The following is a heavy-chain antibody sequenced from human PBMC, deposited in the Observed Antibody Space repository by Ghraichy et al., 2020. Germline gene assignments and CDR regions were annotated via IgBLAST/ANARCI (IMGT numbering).Heavy chain of an antibody. J-gene: IGHJ4*02. Sequence: GESLNISCAASGFTFSDYYMNWIRQAPGKGLEWVSYLSSSGFTIYYADSVKGRFTISRDNAKNSLYLQMNSLRADDTAVYYCARRGGSYAPDYWGQGTLVTVSS. CDR3: ARRGGSYAPDY. D-gene: IGHD1-26*01. CDR1: GFTFSDYY. CDR2: LSSSGFTI. V-gene: IGHV3-11*01.